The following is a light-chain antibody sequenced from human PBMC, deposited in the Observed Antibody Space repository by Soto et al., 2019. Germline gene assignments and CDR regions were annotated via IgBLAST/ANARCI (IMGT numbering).Light chain of an antibody. J-gene: IGKJ2*01. V-gene: IGKV3-11*01. Sequence: EIVLTQSPATLSLSPGERATLSCTASQSVNSYLAWYQHRPGQAPRLLIYDTFNRDTGVPARFSGSGSGTDFTLTISSLQPEDFAVYYCQHRTSRYTFGQGTKVETK. CDR2: DTF. CDR1: QSVNSY. CDR3: QHRTSRYT.